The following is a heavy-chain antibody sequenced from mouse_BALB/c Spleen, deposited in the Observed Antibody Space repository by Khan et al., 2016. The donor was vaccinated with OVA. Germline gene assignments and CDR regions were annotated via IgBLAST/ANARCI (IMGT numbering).Heavy chain of an antibody. D-gene: IGHD2-1*01. CDR3: VKQNYGTRYAMDY. J-gene: IGHJ4*01. V-gene: IGHV2-3*01. CDR2: IWGDGST. Sequence: VQLKESGPGLVAPSQSLSITCTVSGFSLTSYGVNWVRQPPGKGLEWLGVIWGDGSTNYHSALISRLSISKDNSKSQVFLKLNRRQTEDTATYYGVKQNYGTRYAMDYWGQGTAVTVSS. CDR1: GFSLTSYG.